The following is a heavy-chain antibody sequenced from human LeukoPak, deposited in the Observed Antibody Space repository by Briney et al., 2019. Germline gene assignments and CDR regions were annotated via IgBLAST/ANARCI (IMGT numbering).Heavy chain of an antibody. CDR3: ARDVDTALLITTQIKPSDY. J-gene: IGHJ4*02. D-gene: IGHD5-18*01. CDR1: GFTFSSYA. CDR2: TSYGGSNQ. V-gene: IGHV3-30-3*01. Sequence: GRSLRLSCAASGFTFSSYAMHWVRQAPGKGLEWVAVTSYGGSNQYYADSVKGRFTLSRDNSKKTVYLQMTSLRPEDTAVYYCARDVDTALLITTQIKPSDYWGQGTLVTVSS.